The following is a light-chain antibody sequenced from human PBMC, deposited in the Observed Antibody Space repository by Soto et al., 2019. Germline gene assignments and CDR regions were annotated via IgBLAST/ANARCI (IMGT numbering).Light chain of an antibody. CDR3: HHYGDSPLYT. CDR1: QSVSRNY. V-gene: IGKV3-20*01. J-gene: IGKJ3*01. Sequence: EIVLTQSPGTLSLSPGATATLSCRASQSVSRNYLAWFQQKPGQAPRLLIHGASSRAAGTPDRFSGSGSGKDFTLTISRLEPEDFAVYYCHHYGDSPLYTFGPGTKVDFK. CDR2: GAS.